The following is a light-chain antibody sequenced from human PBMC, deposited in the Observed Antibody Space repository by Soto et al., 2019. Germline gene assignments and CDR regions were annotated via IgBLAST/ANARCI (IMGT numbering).Light chain of an antibody. Sequence: QSVLTQPPSASGTPGQRVTISCSGSSSNIGSHNVYWYQQLPGTAPKPLIYRSDQRPSGIPDRFSGSKSGTSASLAISGLRSEDEADYYCAAWDVSLSGWVFGGGTKLTVL. J-gene: IGLJ3*02. CDR1: SSNIGSHN. CDR3: AAWDVSLSGWV. V-gene: IGLV1-47*01. CDR2: RSD.